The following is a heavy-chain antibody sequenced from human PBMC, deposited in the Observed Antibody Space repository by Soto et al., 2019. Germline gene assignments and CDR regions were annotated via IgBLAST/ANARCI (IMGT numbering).Heavy chain of an antibody. CDR1: GFTFSNAW. J-gene: IGHJ4*02. CDR2: IKSKTDGGTT. V-gene: IGHV3-15*01. CDR3: TTVTGAYYDFWSGAMLATYYFDY. Sequence: PGGSLRLSCAASGFTFSNAWMSWVRQAPGKGLEWVGRIKSKTDGGTTDYAAPVKGRFTISRDDSKNTLYLRMNSLKTEDTAVYYCTTVTGAYYDFWSGAMLATYYFDYWGQGTLVTVSS. D-gene: IGHD3-3*01.